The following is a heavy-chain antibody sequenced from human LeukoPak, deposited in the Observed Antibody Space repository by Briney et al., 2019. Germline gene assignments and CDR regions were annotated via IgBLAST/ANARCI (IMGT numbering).Heavy chain of an antibody. CDR2: ISGSGGST. V-gene: IGHV3-23*01. D-gene: IGHD1-7*01. J-gene: IGHJ4*02. Sequence: ETLSLTCAVYGGSFSGYYWSWVRQAPGKGLEWVSAISGSGGSTYYADSVKGRFTISRDNSKNTPYLQMNSLRAEDTAVYYCAKQPNYATFDYWGQGTLVTVSS. CDR3: AKQPNYATFDY. CDR1: GGSFSGYY.